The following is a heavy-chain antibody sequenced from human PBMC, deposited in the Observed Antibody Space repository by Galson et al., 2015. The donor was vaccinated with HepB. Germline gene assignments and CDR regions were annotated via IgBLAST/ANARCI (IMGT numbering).Heavy chain of an antibody. CDR2: ISSTASTDT. V-gene: IGHV3-11*06. CDR1: GFTFSGYY. CDR3: ATQSGYDSSFDY. D-gene: IGHD5-12*01. J-gene: IGHJ4*02. Sequence: SLRLSCAASGFTFSGYYMSWIRQAPGKGLEWVSYISSTASTDTNYADSVKGRFTISRDNAKNSLYLQMNSLRAEDTAVYYCATQSGYDSSFDYWGQGTLVTVSS.